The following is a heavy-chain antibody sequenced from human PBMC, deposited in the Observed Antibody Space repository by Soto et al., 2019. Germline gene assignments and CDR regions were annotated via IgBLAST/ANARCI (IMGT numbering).Heavy chain of an antibody. Sequence: SETLSLTCTVSGGSISSSSYYWGWIRQPPGKGLEWIGSIYYSGSTYYNPSLKSRVTISVDTSKNQFSLKLSSVTAADTAVYYCARQGYYDSSGYAGYWGQGTLVTVSS. CDR1: GGSISSSSYY. V-gene: IGHV4-39*01. CDR3: ARQGYYDSSGYAGY. CDR2: IYYSGST. D-gene: IGHD3-22*01. J-gene: IGHJ4*02.